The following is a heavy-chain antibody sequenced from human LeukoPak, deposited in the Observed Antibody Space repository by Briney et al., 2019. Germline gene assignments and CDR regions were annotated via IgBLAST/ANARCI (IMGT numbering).Heavy chain of an antibody. CDR3: GKVGGNSNS. CDR2: IHNSRGT. CDR1: GGSITSDIFY. V-gene: IGHV4-31*03. J-gene: IGHJ5*02. Sequence: SETLSLTCTVPGGSITSDIFYWNWIRQHPGKGLEWIGSIHNSRGTSYNPSLESRLTISVDTSENQFFLKMSYVTAADTAMYYCGKVGGNSNSWGQGTLVTVSS. D-gene: IGHD4-23*01.